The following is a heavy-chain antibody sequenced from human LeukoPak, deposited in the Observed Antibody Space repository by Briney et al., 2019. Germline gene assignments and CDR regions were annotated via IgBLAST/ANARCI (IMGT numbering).Heavy chain of an antibody. D-gene: IGHD3-3*01. J-gene: IGHJ5*02. CDR3: AKTGSGYYKDNWFDP. CDR1: GFGFDDYA. V-gene: IGHV3-9*03. CDR2: ISWNSGSL. Sequence: PGGSLRLSCAASGFGFDDYAMHWARQAPGKGLEWVSGISWNSGSLGYADSVKGRFTISRDNAKNSLYLQMNSLRAEDMAFYYCAKTGSGYYKDNWFDPWGQGTLVTVSS.